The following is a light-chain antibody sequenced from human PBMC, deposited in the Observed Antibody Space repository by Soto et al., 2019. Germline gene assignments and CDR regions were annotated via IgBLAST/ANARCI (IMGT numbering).Light chain of an antibody. J-gene: IGKJ2*01. V-gene: IGKV1-8*01. CDR3: QQYLSYPYT. CDR2: AAA. Sequence: AIRMTQSPSSISASTGDRVTITCRASQGISSFLAWYQQKPGKAPKLLIYAAASLQRGAPSRFSASGSGTDFTFTISRLQSEDFATYFCQQYLSYPYTFGQGTKVEI. CDR1: QGISSF.